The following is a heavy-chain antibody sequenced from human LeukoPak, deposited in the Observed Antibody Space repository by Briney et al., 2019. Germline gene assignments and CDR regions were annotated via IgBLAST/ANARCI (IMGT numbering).Heavy chain of an antibody. D-gene: IGHD5-18*01. CDR1: GFTFSSYS. J-gene: IGHJ4*02. Sequence: GGSLRLSCAASGFTFSSYSMNWVRQAPGKGLEWVSSISSSSSYIYYADSVKGRFTISRDNAKNSLYLQMNSLRAEDTAVYYCARDLELEGGYSYGTFDYWGQGTLVTVSS. CDR3: ARDLELEGGYSYGTFDY. CDR2: ISSSSSYI. V-gene: IGHV3-21*01.